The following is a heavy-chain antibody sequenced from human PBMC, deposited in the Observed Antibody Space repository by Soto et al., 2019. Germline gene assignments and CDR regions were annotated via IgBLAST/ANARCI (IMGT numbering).Heavy chain of an antibody. Sequence: QVQLVQSGAEVKKPGSWVKVSCEASGGAFSSYAISWVRQAPGQGLEWMGGIIPIFGTANYAQKFQGRVTITADESTSTAYMELSSLRSEDSAVYYCANGIDSSGYPYFDYWGQEPWSPSPQ. CDR1: GGAFSSYA. V-gene: IGHV1-69*12. CDR2: IIPIFGTA. J-gene: IGHJ4*01. CDR3: ANGIDSSGYPYFDY. D-gene: IGHD3-22*01.